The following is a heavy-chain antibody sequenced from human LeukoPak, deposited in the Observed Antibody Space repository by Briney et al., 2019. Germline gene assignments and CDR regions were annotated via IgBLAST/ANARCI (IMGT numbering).Heavy chain of an antibody. J-gene: IGHJ6*03. CDR1: GFTFSSYG. Sequence: GGSLRLSCAASGFTFSSYGMHWVRRAPGKGLEWVAFIRYDGSNKYYADSVKGRFTISRDNSKNTLYLQMNSLRAEDTAVYYCANEGYCSSTSCSYYYYYYMDVWGKGTTVTVSS. CDR2: IRYDGSNK. CDR3: ANEGYCSSTSCSYYYYYYMDV. D-gene: IGHD2-2*01. V-gene: IGHV3-30*02.